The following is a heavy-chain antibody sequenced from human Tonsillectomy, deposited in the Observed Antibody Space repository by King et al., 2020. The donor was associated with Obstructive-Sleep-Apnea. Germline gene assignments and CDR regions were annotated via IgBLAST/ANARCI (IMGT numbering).Heavy chain of an antibody. V-gene: IGHV3-74*01. CDR2: INSDGSST. D-gene: IGHD6-13*01. Sequence: VQLVESGGGLVQPGGSLRLSCAASGFTFSSYWMHWVRQAPGKGLVWVSRINSDGSSTSYADSVKGRFTISRDNAKNTLYLQMNSLRAEDTAVYYCAREVGSWEYAFDIWGQGTMVTVSS. CDR1: GFTFSSYW. CDR3: AREVGSWEYAFDI. J-gene: IGHJ3*02.